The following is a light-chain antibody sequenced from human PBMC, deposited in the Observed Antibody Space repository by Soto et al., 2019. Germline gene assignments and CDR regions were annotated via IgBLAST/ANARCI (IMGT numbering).Light chain of an antibody. J-gene: IGKJ5*01. V-gene: IGKV1-39*01. CDR3: QQSFSTPT. CDR2: SAS. CDR1: QRINIY. Sequence: DIQITHSPSSLSASVLERVTIICRASQRINIYLNWYRQKPGKAPELLIYSASNLQSGVPSRFSGSGSGTDFTLTISGLQPEDFATYYCQQSFSTPTFGQGTRLEIK.